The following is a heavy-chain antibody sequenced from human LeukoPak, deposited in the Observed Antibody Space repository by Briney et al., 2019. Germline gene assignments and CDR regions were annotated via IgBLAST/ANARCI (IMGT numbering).Heavy chain of an antibody. Sequence: SETLSLTCTVSGGSISSSSYYWGWIRQPPGKGLEWIGSIYYSGSTYYNPSLKSRVTISVDTSKNQFSLKLSSVIAADTAVYYCARRGYGWGRYYYYMDVWGKGTTVTISS. J-gene: IGHJ6*03. CDR2: IYYSGST. CDR1: GGSISSSSYY. D-gene: IGHD3-10*01. CDR3: ARRGYGWGRYYYYMDV. V-gene: IGHV4-39*01.